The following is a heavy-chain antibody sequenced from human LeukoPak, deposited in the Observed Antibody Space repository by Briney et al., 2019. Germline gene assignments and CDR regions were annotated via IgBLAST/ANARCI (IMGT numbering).Heavy chain of an antibody. CDR3: AAAPYDSSGYAGAFDI. Sequence: SVKVSCKASGYTLSNYAINWVRQAPGQGLEWMGGIIPIFGTANYAQKFQGRVTITADKSTSTAYMELSSLRSEDTAVYYCAAAPYDSSGYAGAFDIWGQGTMVTVSS. CDR1: GYTLSNYA. D-gene: IGHD3-22*01. V-gene: IGHV1-69*06. J-gene: IGHJ3*02. CDR2: IIPIFGTA.